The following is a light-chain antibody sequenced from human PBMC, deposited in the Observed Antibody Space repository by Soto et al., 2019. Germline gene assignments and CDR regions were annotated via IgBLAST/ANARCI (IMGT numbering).Light chain of an antibody. Sequence: QSALTQPASVSGSPGQSITISCTGTSSDVGGYNYVSWYQQHPGKAPKLIIYEVSNRPSGVSNRFSGSKSGNTASLTISGLQPEDEADYYCSSYTSSVTVVFGGGTQLTVL. CDR1: SSDVGGYNY. J-gene: IGLJ2*01. V-gene: IGLV2-14*01. CDR2: EVS. CDR3: SSYTSSVTVV.